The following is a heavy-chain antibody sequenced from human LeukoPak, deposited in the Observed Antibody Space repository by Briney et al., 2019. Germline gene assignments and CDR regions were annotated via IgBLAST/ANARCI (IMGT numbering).Heavy chain of an antibody. CDR1: GFTFSSYS. CDR2: ISSSSSYI. CDR3: AREEDYDILTGYGLDY. J-gene: IGHJ4*02. V-gene: IGHV3-21*01. D-gene: IGHD3-9*01. Sequence: GGSLRLSCAASGFTFSSYSMNWVRQAPGKGLGWVSSISSSSSYIYYADSVKGRFTISRDNAKNSLYLQMNSLRAEDTAVYYCAREEDYDILTGYGLDYWGQGTLVTVSS.